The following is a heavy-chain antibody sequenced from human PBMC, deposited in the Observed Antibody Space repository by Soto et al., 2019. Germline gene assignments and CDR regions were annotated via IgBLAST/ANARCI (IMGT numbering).Heavy chain of an antibody. V-gene: IGHV4-59*01. CDR3: ARDYSIAAAGTGSYYYGMAV. CDR2: IYYSGST. Sequence: SETLSLTCTVSGGSISSYYGSWIRQPPGKGLEWIGYIYYSGSTNYNPSLKSRVTISVDTSKNQFSLKLSSVTAADTAVYYCARDYSIAAAGTGSYYYGMAVWGQGTTVTVSS. J-gene: IGHJ6*02. CDR1: GGSISSYY. D-gene: IGHD6-13*01.